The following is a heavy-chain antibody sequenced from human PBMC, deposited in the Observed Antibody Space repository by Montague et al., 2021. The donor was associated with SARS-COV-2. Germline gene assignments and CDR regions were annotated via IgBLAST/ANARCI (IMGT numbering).Heavy chain of an antibody. CDR1: GASISRSSYY. CDR3: ARQGNSGNLIDY. Sequence: SETLSLTCTVSGASISRSSYYWGWIRQPPGKGLEWIGNIYYSGNTHYNPSLKSRVTISVDTPKNQFSLTLSSVTAADTAIYYCARQGNSGNLIDYWGQGTLVTVSS. V-gene: IGHV4-39*01. D-gene: IGHD3-10*01. CDR2: IYYSGNT. J-gene: IGHJ4*02.